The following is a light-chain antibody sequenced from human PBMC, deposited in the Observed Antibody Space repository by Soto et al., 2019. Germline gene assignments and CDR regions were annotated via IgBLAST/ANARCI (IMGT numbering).Light chain of an antibody. CDR1: DIGDKS. V-gene: IGLV3-21*02. CDR2: DDT. CDR3: QVWDSSSDHWV. J-gene: IGLJ3*02. Sequence: SYELTQPPSVSVAPGQTARITCGGNDIGDKSVHWYQQKPGQAPLLVVYDDTDRPSGIPERFSGSNSGNTATLTISRVEAGDEADCYCQVWDSSSDHWVFGGGTKLTVL.